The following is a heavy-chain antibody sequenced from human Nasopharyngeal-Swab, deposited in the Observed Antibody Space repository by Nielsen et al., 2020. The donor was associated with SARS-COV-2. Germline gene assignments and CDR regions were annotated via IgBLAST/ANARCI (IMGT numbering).Heavy chain of an antibody. CDR2: IWSDGSNK. CDR1: GLTFSSHG. CDR3: ARDGMGGYPLYSFDS. D-gene: IGHD1-26*01. Sequence: SVRLYGAAVGLTFSSHGMHWVRQAPGKGLEWVAVIWSDGSNKIYTDSVKGRFTFSRDNSKNTLYLQMNSLRAEDTAVYYCARDGMGGYPLYSFDSWGQGTLVTVSS. J-gene: IGHJ4*02. V-gene: IGHV3-33*01.